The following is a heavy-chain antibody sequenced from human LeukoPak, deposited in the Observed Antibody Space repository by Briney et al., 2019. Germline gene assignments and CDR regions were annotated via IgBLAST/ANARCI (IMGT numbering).Heavy chain of an antibody. CDR3: ASGAYSFYYMDV. V-gene: IGHV4-59*01. CDR1: GGSIRSYY. D-gene: IGHD5-18*01. J-gene: IGHJ6*03. CDR2: MYYSGST. Sequence: SETLSLTCTVSGGSIRSYYWSWIRQPPGKGLEWIGYMYYSGSTSYNPSLKSRVTISVDTSKNQFSLKLSSVTAADTAVYYCASGAYSFYYMDVWGKGTTVTVSS.